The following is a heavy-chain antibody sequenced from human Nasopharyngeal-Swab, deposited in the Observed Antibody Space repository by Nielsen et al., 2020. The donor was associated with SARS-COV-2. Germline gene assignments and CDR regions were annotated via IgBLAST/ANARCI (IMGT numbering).Heavy chain of an antibody. D-gene: IGHD3/OR15-3a*01. V-gene: IGHV4-59*01. Sequence: SETLSLTCTVSGGSMNSYYWYWIRQPPGKGLEWIGCVFNSGSTEYSTSLKRRATISVDTSNNQFSLKLSSVTAADTAVYFCARVQVDDDFWTGYHFDYWGQGTLVTVSS. J-gene: IGHJ4*02. CDR3: ARVQVDDDFWTGYHFDY. CDR2: VFNSGST. CDR1: GGSMNSYY.